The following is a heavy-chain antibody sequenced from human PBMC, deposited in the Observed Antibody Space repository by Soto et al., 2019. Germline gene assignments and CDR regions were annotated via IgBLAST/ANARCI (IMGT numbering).Heavy chain of an antibody. V-gene: IGHV4-34*02. J-gene: IGHJ5*02. CDR1: GESFIGYY. D-gene: IGHD5-12*01. CDR2: INHRGSA. Sequence: QVHLQQWGAGLLKPSETLSLTCAVSGESFIGYYWTWIRQPPGTGLEWIGEINHRGSANYNPSLKSRVTISVDTANNQFSLKLSSVTAADTSVYYCARTDIVTTNCFDPWGQGTLVTVSS. CDR3: ARTDIVTTNCFDP.